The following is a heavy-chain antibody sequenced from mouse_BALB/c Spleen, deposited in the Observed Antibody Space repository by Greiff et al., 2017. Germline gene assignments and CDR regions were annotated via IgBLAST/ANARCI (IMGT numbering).Heavy chain of an antibody. CDR2: ISSGGST. Sequence: EVQLVESGGGLVKPGGSLKLSCAASGFTFSSYAMSWVRQTPEKTLEWVASISSGGSTYYPDSVKGRFTISRDNARNILYLQMSSLRSEDTAMYYCARENYGLDYWGQGTTLTVSS. CDR1: GFTFSSYA. D-gene: IGHD1-1*02. V-gene: IGHV5-6-5*01. CDR3: ARENYGLDY. J-gene: IGHJ2*01.